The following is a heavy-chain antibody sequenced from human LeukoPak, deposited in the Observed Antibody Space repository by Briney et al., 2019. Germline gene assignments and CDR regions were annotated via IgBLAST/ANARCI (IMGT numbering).Heavy chain of an antibody. D-gene: IGHD3-10*01. CDR1: GGSINSTNYN. Sequence: PSETLSLTCTVSGGSINSTNYNWDWIRQPPRRGPEWLGSVYYSGLTYYNSSLKSRVSISVDTSKNQFSLKLTSVTAADTAVYYCARVAYGSGSRLIDCWGQGTLVTISS. J-gene: IGHJ4*02. CDR3: ARVAYGSGSRLIDC. CDR2: VYYSGLT. V-gene: IGHV4-39*07.